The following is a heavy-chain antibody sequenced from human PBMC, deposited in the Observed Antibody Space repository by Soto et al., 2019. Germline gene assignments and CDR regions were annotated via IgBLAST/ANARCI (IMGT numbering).Heavy chain of an antibody. V-gene: IGHV3-48*02. CDR2: ISSSSSTI. CDR1: GLTLSGNS. Sequence: EVQVVESGGGLVQPGGPRSLSCQASGLTLSGNSRNGSRQAPGKGLEGISYISSSSSTIYADSVKGRFTISRDNAKNSLYLQMNSLRDEDTAVYYCARVIWSGHLTSDLWGQGTLVTVSS. D-gene: IGHD3-3*01. J-gene: IGHJ5*02. CDR3: ARVIWSGHLTSDL.